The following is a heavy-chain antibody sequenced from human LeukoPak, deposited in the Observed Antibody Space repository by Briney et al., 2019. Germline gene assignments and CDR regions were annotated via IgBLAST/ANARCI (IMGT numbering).Heavy chain of an antibody. CDR2: INHSGST. Sequence: SETLSLTCTVFGDSIWSYYWSWIRQPPGKGLEWIGYINHSGSTNSNPALKSRVTISVDTSKTQFSLRLSSVTAADTAVYYCARHLGPGWHAMDVWGQGTTVTVSS. CDR3: ARHLGPGWHAMDV. D-gene: IGHD2-15*01. J-gene: IGHJ6*02. V-gene: IGHV4-59*08. CDR1: GDSIWSYY.